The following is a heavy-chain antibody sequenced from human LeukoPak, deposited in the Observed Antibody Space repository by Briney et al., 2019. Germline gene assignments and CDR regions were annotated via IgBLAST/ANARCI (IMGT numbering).Heavy chain of an antibody. Sequence: GALRLSSAASRFTFTYYYMSWIRPATGQGLEWVSYISSSSSYTNYADSVKGRFTISRDNAKNSLYLQMNSLRAEDTAVYYCARYVRDSSGQLDYWGQGTLVTVSS. J-gene: IGHJ4*02. V-gene: IGHV3-11*06. CDR3: ARYVRDSSGQLDY. D-gene: IGHD3-22*01. CDR1: RFTFTYYY. CDR2: ISSSSSYT.